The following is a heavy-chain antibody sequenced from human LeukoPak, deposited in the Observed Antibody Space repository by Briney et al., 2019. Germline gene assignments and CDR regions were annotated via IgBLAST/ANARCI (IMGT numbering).Heavy chain of an antibody. CDR2: IGWDDDK. CDR1: GFSLRTTGMR. D-gene: IGHD5-18*01. Sequence: SGPTLVNPTETLTLTYSFSGFSLRTTGMRVTWIRQPPGKALEWLARIGWDDDKFYSTPLKTRLTISKDTSKNQVVLTMTNVDPLDTATYFCARVQGRDAAMVVDYWGQGTLVTVSS. CDR3: ARVQGRDAAMVVDY. V-gene: IGHV2-70*04. J-gene: IGHJ4*02.